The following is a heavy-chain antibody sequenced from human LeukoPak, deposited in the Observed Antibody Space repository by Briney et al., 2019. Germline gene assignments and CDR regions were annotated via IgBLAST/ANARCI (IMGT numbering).Heavy chain of an antibody. CDR3: ARDFGSSSWYPGGSWFDP. J-gene: IGHJ5*02. CDR1: GFTFSSYG. V-gene: IGHV3-20*01. CDR2: INWNGGST. Sequence: GGSLRLSCATSGFTFSSYGMSWVRQAPGKGLEWVSGINWNGGSTGYADSVKGRFTISRDNAKNSLYLQMNSLRAEDTALYHCARDFGSSSWYPGGSWFDPWGQGTLVTVSS. D-gene: IGHD6-13*01.